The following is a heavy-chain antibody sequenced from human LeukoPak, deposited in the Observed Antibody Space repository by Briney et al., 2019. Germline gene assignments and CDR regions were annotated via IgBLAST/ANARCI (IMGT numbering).Heavy chain of an antibody. CDR1: GLIVSGDY. J-gene: IGHJ4*02. D-gene: IGHD2-2*01. CDR3: ARASSDGIVPAATSFDC. Sequence: GGSLRHSCSASGLIVSGDYMSWVRQAPGKGLEWVSVIYSGGTTYYADSVKGRFTISRDNSKNTWYLQMNSLRAEDTAVYYCARASSDGIVPAATSFDCWGQGTLVTVSS. CDR2: IYSGGTT. V-gene: IGHV3-66*01.